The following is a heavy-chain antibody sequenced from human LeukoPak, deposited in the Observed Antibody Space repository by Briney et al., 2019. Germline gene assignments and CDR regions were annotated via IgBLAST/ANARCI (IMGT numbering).Heavy chain of an antibody. Sequence: GESLRLSCAASGLTVSSNYMSWVRQTPGKGLEWVAVIYSGGSTYYADSVKGRFTISRDNSKNTLSLQMNSLRADDTGLYYCARDLSSGWSRGYFDSWGQGTLVTVSS. J-gene: IGHJ4*02. V-gene: IGHV3-66*01. CDR3: ARDLSSGWSRGYFDS. CDR1: GLTVSSNY. CDR2: IYSGGST. D-gene: IGHD6-19*01.